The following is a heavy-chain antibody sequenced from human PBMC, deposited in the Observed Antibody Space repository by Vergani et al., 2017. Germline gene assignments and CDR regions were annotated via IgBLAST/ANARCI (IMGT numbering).Heavy chain of an antibody. Sequence: QITLKESGPTLVKPTQTLTLTCTFPGFSLSTSGVGVGWIRQPPGKALEWLALIYWDDDQSYSPSLKSRLTITKDTSKNHVVLTMTNMHPVHTATYYCAHTLTYNPSPFDYWGQGILVTVSS. CDR2: IYWDDDQ. CDR1: GFSLSTSGVG. D-gene: IGHD1-1*01. CDR3: AHTLTYNPSPFDY. J-gene: IGHJ4*02. V-gene: IGHV2-5*02.